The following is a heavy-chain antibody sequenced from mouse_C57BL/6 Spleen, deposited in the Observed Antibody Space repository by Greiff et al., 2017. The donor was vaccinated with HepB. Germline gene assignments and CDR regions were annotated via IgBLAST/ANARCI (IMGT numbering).Heavy chain of an antibody. CDR2: ISYDGSN. J-gene: IGHJ4*01. CDR1: GYSITSGYY. CDR3: ARDDGYLYYYAMDY. Sequence: VQLKESGPGLVKPSQSLSLTCSVTGYSITSGYYWNWIRQFPGNKLEWMGYISYDGSNNYNPSLKNRISITRDTSKNQFFLKLNSVTTEDTATYYCARDDGYLYYYAMDYWGQGTSVTVSS. D-gene: IGHD2-3*01. V-gene: IGHV3-6*01.